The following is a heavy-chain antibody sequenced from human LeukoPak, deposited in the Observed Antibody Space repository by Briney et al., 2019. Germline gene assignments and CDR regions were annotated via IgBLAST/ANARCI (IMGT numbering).Heavy chain of an antibody. CDR2: ISSSSTI. Sequence: GGSLRLSCAASGFTFSSYSMNWARQAPGKGLEWVSYISSSSTIYYADSVKGRFTISRDNAKNSLYLQVNSLRAEDTAVYYCARGGDNGYYYYYYMDVWGKGTTVTVSS. V-gene: IGHV3-48*01. D-gene: IGHD4-23*01. J-gene: IGHJ6*03. CDR3: ARGGDNGYYYYYYMDV. CDR1: GFTFSSYS.